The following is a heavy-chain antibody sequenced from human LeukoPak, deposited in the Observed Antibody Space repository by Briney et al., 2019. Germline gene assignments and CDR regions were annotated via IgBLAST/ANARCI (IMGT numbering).Heavy chain of an antibody. J-gene: IGHJ4*02. D-gene: IGHD2-2*01. CDR2: ISGRGASK. V-gene: IGHV3-23*01. Sequence: SGGSLRLSCAVSGLTFNNYAMSWVRQAPGKGLEWISGISGRGASKYYADSVKGRFTISRDNSKNTLYLQMNSLRAEDTAVCYCAKGVVVAPDVTPFDYWGQGTLVTVSS. CDR3: AKGVVVAPDVTPFDY. CDR1: GLTFNNYA.